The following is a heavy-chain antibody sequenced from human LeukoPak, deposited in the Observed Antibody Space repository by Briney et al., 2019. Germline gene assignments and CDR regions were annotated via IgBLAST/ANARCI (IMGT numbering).Heavy chain of an antibody. Sequence: ASVKVSCKASGYTFTSYYMRWVRQAPGQGLEWMGIINPSGGSTSYAQKFQGRVTMTRDTSTSTVYMELSSLRSEDTAVYYCARDMSDRYYFDYWGQGTLVTVSS. V-gene: IGHV1-46*01. D-gene: IGHD1-14*01. CDR3: ARDMSDRYYFDY. J-gene: IGHJ4*02. CDR1: GYTFTSYY. CDR2: INPSGGST.